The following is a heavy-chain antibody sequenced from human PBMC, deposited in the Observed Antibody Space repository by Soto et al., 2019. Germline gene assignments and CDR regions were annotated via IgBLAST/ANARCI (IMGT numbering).Heavy chain of an antibody. V-gene: IGHV3-15*07. Sequence: VQLVESGGGLVKPGGSLRLSCAASGFTVSNAWMNWLRQAPGKGLEWVGRIKSKADGGTTDYAAPVRGRFTISRDDSKNTLYLQMDNLKTEDTALYYCTTAKSSAYDHWGQGTLVTVSS. CDR1: GFTVSNAW. D-gene: IGHD6-19*01. CDR2: IKSKADGGTT. CDR3: TTAKSSAYDH. J-gene: IGHJ4*02.